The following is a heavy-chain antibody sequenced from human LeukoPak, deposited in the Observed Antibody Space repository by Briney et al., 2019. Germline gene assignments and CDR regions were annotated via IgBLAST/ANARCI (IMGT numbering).Heavy chain of an antibody. CDR1: GYSFTSHY. Sequence: ASVKVSCKASGYSFTSHYMHWVRQATGQGLEWMGWMNPNSGNTGYAQKFQGRVTITRNTSISTAYMELSSLRSEDTAVYYCARGRGGAAAGSWGQGTLVTVSS. J-gene: IGHJ5*02. CDR2: MNPNSGNT. D-gene: IGHD6-13*01. CDR3: ARGRGGAAAGS. V-gene: IGHV1-8*03.